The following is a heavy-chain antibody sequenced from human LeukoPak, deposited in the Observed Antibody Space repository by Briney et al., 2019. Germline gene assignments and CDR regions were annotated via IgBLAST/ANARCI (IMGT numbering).Heavy chain of an antibody. V-gene: IGHV4-38-2*02. CDR3: ARGVVAATDNWFDP. J-gene: IGHJ5*02. D-gene: IGHD2-15*01. Sequence: SETLSLTCSVSGYSISSGYYWGWIRQPPGKGLEWIGSIYHSGSTYYNPSLKSRVTISVDTSKNQFSLKLSSVTAADTAVYYCARGVVAATDNWFDPWGQGTLVTVSS. CDR1: GYSISSGYY. CDR2: IYHSGST.